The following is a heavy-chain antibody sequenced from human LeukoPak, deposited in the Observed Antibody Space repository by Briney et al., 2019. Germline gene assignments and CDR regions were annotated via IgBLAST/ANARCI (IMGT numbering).Heavy chain of an antibody. CDR3: ARDGGGRLHYYFDF. V-gene: IGHV4-38-2*02. Sequence: PSETLSLTCSVSGYSITSGLYWGWLRQTPGKALEWIGSMYHGGSTYYDPSLESRVTLSVDTSRNQFSLKLTSVTAADTALYFCARDGGGRLHYYFDFWGQGSLVTVSS. J-gene: IGHJ4*02. D-gene: IGHD2-21*01. CDR2: MYHGGST. CDR1: GYSITSGLY.